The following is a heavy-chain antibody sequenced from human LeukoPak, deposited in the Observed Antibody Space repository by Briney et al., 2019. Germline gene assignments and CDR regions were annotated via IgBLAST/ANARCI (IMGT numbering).Heavy chain of an antibody. Sequence: GRSLRLSCAASGFTFSSYGMHWVRQAPGKGLEWVAFIRYDGSNKYYADSVKGRFTISRDNSKNTLYLQMNSLRAEDTAVYYCAKDRYVRYCSSTSCYHQNYFDYWGQGTLVTVSS. J-gene: IGHJ4*02. V-gene: IGHV3-30*02. D-gene: IGHD2-2*01. CDR3: AKDRYVRYCSSTSCYHQNYFDY. CDR1: GFTFSSYG. CDR2: IRYDGSNK.